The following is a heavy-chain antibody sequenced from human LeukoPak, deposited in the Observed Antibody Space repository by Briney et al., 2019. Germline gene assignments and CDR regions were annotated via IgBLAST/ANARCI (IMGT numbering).Heavy chain of an antibody. CDR1: GLTFSSYG. J-gene: IGHJ4*02. Sequence: PGGSLRLSCAASGLTFSSYGMHWVRQAPGKGLEWVAVISYDGSNKYYADSVKGRFTISRDNSKNTLYLQMNSLRAEDTAVYYCANPGYWGQGTLVTVSS. CDR2: ISYDGSNK. CDR3: ANPGY. V-gene: IGHV3-30*18.